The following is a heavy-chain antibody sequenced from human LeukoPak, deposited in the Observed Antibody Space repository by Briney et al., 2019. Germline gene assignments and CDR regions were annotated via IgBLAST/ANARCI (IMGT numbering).Heavy chain of an antibody. CDR3: ARGGIQLWLSPDAFDI. V-gene: IGHV1-8*03. CDR2: MNPNSGNT. CDR1: GYTFTSYD. D-gene: IGHD5-18*01. Sequence: GASVKVSCKASGYTFTSYDINWVRQATGQGLEWMGWMNPNSGNTGYAQKFQGRVTITRNTSISTAYMELSSLRSEDTAVYYCARGGIQLWLSPDAFDIWGQGTMVTVSS. J-gene: IGHJ3*02.